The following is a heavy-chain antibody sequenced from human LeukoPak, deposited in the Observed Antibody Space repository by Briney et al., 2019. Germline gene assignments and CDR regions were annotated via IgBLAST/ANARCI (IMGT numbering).Heavy chain of an antibody. CDR3: ARPHGTAMVNWFDP. CDR2: IYYSGST. CDR1: GGSISSSSYY. J-gene: IGHJ5*02. D-gene: IGHD5-18*01. Sequence: PSETLSLTCTVSGGSISSSSYYWGWIRQPPGEGLEWIGSIYYSGSTYYNPSLKSRVTISVDTSKNQFSLKLSSVTAADTAVYYCARPHGTAMVNWFDPWGQGTLVTVSS. V-gene: IGHV4-39*01.